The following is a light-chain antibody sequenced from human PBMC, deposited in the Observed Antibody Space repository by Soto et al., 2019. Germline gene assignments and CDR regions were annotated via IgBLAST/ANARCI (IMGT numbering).Light chain of an antibody. CDR2: KAS. Sequence: DIQMTQPPSTLSASVGDRVTITCRASQSISSWLAWYQQKPGKAPKPLIYKASSLESGVPSRFSGSGSGTEFTLTISSLQPDDFATYYCQQYNSYPLTFGGGTKVDIK. CDR1: QSISSW. J-gene: IGKJ4*01. V-gene: IGKV1-5*03. CDR3: QQYNSYPLT.